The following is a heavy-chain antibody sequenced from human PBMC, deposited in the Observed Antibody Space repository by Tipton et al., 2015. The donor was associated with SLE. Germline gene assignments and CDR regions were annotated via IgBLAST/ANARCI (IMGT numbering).Heavy chain of an antibody. V-gene: IGHV3-23*03. CDR3: AKVGGSGYDRPYYYAMDV. Sequence: SGFTFSNYAMSWVRQAPGKGLEWVSVFYSAGSTYYADSVKGRFTISRDNSKNTLYLQMNSLGAEDTAVYYCAKVGGSGYDRPYYYAMDVWGQGTTVTVS. D-gene: IGHD5-12*01. J-gene: IGHJ6*02. CDR1: GFTFSNYA. CDR2: FYSAGST.